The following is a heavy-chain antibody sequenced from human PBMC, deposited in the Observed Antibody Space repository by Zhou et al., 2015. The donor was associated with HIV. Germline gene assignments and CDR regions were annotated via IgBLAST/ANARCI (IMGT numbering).Heavy chain of an antibody. V-gene: IGHV1-69*01. J-gene: IGHJ6*04. D-gene: IGHD6-13*01. CDR3: ASQHSSSTPPGSIEPKYYYGMDV. CDR2: IIPIFGTA. CDR1: GGTFSSYA. Sequence: QVQLVQSGAEVKKPGSSVKVSCKASGGTFSSYAISWVRQAPGQGLEWMGGIIPIFGTANYAQKFQGRVTITADESTSTAYMELSSLRSEDTAVYYCASQHSSSTPPGSIEPKYYYGMDVWGQRDHGHRLL.